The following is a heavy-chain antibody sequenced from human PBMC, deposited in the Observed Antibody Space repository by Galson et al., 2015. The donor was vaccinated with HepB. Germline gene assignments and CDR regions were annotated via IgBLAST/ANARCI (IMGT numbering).Heavy chain of an antibody. CDR1: GFTFNDYY. CDR2: ISSSSSSYI. CDR3: ARDLGCSGGSCYPV. D-gene: IGHD2-15*01. Sequence: SLRLSCAASGFTFNDYYMSWIRQAPGKGLEWVSYISSSSSSYIYYADSVKGRFTTSRDNAKNSLYLQMNSLRAEDTAVYYCARDLGCSGGSCYPVWGQGTLVTVSS. J-gene: IGHJ4*02. V-gene: IGHV3-11*06.